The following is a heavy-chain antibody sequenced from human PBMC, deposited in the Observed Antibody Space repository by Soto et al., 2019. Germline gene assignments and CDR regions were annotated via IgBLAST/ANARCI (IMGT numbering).Heavy chain of an antibody. CDR2: ISGSGGST. V-gene: IGHV3-23*01. CDR3: VKSQTEWTEFDY. Sequence: EVQLLESGGGLVQPGGSLRLSCAASGFTFSSYAMSWVRQAPGKGLEWVSAISGSGGSTYYADSVKGRFTISRDNSKNTLYLQMNSLRAEDTAVYYCVKSQTEWTEFDYWGQGTLVTVSS. D-gene: IGHD3-3*01. J-gene: IGHJ4*02. CDR1: GFTFSSYA.